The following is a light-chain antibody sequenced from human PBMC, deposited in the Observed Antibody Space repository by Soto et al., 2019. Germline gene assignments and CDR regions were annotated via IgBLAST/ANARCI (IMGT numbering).Light chain of an antibody. J-gene: IGKJ1*01. Sequence: IVMTQSPATLSVSPGERATLSCGASRGISSNLAWYQQKPGQAPRLLIYGASTRATGIPARFSGSGSGTEFTLTISSLQSEDFAVYYCHQYNNWPPWTFGQGTKVDIK. CDR3: HQYNNWPPWT. CDR1: RGISSN. CDR2: GAS. V-gene: IGKV3-15*01.